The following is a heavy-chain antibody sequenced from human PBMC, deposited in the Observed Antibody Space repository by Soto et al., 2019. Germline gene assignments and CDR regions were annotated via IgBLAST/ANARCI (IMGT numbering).Heavy chain of an antibody. Sequence: PGGSLRLSCAASGFTFSSYAMSWVRQAPGKGLEWVSAISGSGGSTYYADSVKGRFTISRDNDKNTVFLEMNRLRADDTAVYYCAKVFSPEGGNYFEYWGQGTLVTVSS. CDR1: GFTFSSYA. CDR3: AKVFSPEGGNYFEY. V-gene: IGHV3-23*01. J-gene: IGHJ4*02. CDR2: ISGSGGST.